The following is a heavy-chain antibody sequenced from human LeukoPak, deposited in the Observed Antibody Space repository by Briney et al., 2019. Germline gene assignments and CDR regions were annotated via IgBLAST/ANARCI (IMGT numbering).Heavy chain of an antibody. Sequence: PSETLSLTCAVSGYSISSSNWWGWIRQPPGKGLEWIGYIYYSGSAYYNPSLKSRVTMSVDTSKTQFSLKLSSVTAVDTAVYYCARSPNRSGFGEFPDIWGQGTMVTVSS. CDR2: IYYSGSA. J-gene: IGHJ3*02. V-gene: IGHV4-28*01. CDR3: ARSPNRSGFGEFPDI. D-gene: IGHD3-10*01. CDR1: GYSISSSNW.